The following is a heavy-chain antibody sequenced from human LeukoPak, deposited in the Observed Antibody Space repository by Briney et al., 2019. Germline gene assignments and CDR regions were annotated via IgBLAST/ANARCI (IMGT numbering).Heavy chain of an antibody. CDR1: GFTFSSYW. Sequence: GGSLRLSCAASGFTFSSYWMYWVRQAPGKGLVWVSRIKSDGSTNYADSVKGRFTISRDNAKNKVSLQMNSLRAEDTGVYYCARAPAEIGGYYPEYFRHWGQGTLVTVSS. D-gene: IGHD3-22*01. V-gene: IGHV3-74*01. CDR3: ARAPAEIGGYYPEYFRH. J-gene: IGHJ1*01. CDR2: IKSDGST.